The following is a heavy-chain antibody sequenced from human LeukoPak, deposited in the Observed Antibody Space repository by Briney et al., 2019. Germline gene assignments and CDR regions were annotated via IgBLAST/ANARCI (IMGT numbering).Heavy chain of an antibody. D-gene: IGHD6-13*01. CDR3: ARVIAAAGQAGAFDI. CDR2: INPSGGST. V-gene: IGHV1-46*01. J-gene: IGHJ3*02. Sequence: ASVKVSCKASGGTFSSYAISWVRQAPGQGLEWMGIINPSGGSTSYAQKFQGRVTMTRDMSTSTVYMELSSLRSEDTAVYYCARVIAAAGQAGAFDIWGQGTMVTVSS. CDR1: GGTFSSYA.